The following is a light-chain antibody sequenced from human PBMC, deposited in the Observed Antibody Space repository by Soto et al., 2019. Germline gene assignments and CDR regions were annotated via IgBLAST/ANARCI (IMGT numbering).Light chain of an antibody. V-gene: IGKV2-28*01. CDR3: MQALQTPT. Sequence: DIVMTQYPLSLSVTPGEPASISCRSSQSLLHSNGYNYLDWYMQKPGQSPQVLIYLGSNRASGVPDRFRGSGSGTDFTLEISRVEAEDVGVYYCMQALQTPTFGGGTKVEMK. CDR1: QSLLHSNGYNY. CDR2: LGS. J-gene: IGKJ4*01.